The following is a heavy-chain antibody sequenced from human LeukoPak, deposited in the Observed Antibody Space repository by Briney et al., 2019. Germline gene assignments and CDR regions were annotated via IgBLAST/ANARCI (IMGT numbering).Heavy chain of an antibody. D-gene: IGHD7-27*01. J-gene: IGHJ5*02. V-gene: IGHV4-59*02. Sequence: PSETLSLTCTVSGASVTDYYWSWIRQSPGKGLEWISYIHHSGNSDYNPSLRSRVTTSLDTSKNQFSLNLISVTAADTADYYCTRGHWGLQSWSQGTLVTVSS. CDR1: GASVTDYY. CDR2: IHHSGNS. CDR3: TRGHWGLQS.